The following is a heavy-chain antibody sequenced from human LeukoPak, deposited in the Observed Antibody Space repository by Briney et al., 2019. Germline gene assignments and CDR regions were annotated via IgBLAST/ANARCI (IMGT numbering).Heavy chain of an antibody. CDR3: AKNYASGRGVPYAMDV. V-gene: IGHV3-30*18. CDR2: ISYDGSNK. Sequence: PGGSLRLSCAASGFTFSSYGMHWVRQAPGKGLEWVAVISYDGSNKYYADSVKGRFTISRDNSKNTLYLQMNSLRAEDTAVYYCAKNYASGRGVPYAMDVWGQGTTVTVAS. D-gene: IGHD3-10*01. J-gene: IGHJ6*02. CDR1: GFTFSSYG.